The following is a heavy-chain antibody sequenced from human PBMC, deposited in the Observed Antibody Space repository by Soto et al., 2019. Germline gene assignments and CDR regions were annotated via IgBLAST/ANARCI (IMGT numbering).Heavy chain of an antibody. V-gene: IGHV3-33*01. CDR1: GFTFSSYG. CDR3: ARVSVRYCTNGVCSSWFDP. J-gene: IGHJ5*02. Sequence: LRLSCAASGFTFSSYGMHWVRQAPGKGLEWVAVIWYDGSNKYYADSVKGRFTISRDNSKNTLYLQMNSLRAEDTAVYYCARVSVRYCTNGVCSSWFDPWGQGTLVTVSS. CDR2: IWYDGSNK. D-gene: IGHD2-8*01.